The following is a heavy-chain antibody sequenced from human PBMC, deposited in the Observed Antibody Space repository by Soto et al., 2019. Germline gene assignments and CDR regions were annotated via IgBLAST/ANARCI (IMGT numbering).Heavy chain of an antibody. D-gene: IGHD1-1*01. CDR2: VYYSGST. Sequence: SETLSLTCTVSGGSVSSSSYYWGWVRQPPGKGLEWIGSVYYSGSTYYNPSLKSRVTISVDTSKNQFSLNVSSVTAADTAVYYCARRPGIKPSSNIGAWFDPWGQGTLVTVSS. V-gene: IGHV4-39*01. CDR1: GGSVSSSSYY. J-gene: IGHJ5*02. CDR3: ARRPGIKPSSNIGAWFDP.